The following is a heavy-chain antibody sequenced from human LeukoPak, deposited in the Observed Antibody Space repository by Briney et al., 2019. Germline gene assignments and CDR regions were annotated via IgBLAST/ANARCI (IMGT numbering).Heavy chain of an antibody. Sequence: GGSLRLSCAASGFTFSNYWMTWVRQAPGKGLEWVADIKQDESEKYYVESVKGRFTISRDNAKNSLYLQMDSLRAEDTAVYYCARDPWSLDYWGQGTLVTVSS. V-gene: IGHV3-7*05. J-gene: IGHJ4*02. CDR1: GFTFSNYW. CDR2: IKQDESEK. CDR3: ARDPWSLDY. D-gene: IGHD2-15*01.